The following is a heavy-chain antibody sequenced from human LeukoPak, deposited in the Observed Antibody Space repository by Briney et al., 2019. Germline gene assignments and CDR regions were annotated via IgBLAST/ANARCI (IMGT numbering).Heavy chain of an antibody. CDR3: TKDAIQRNGIYDAFDI. CDR2: IGGGGAFI. J-gene: IGHJ3*02. D-gene: IGHD5-18*01. Sequence: GGSLRLSCVASGFSFSDYAMNWVRQAPGKGLEWVAHIGGGGAFISYADSVKGRFTIYRDDSKKTLWLQSNSLTVEDTAIFYCTKDAIQRNGIYDAFDIWGPGTMVAVSS. V-gene: IGHV3-23*01. CDR1: GFSFSDYA.